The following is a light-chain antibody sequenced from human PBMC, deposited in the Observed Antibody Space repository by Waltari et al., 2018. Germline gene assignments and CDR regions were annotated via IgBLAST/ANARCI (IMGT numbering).Light chain of an antibody. CDR2: EVS. Sequence: QSALTQPASVSGSPGQSITVSCTGTSSDVGSYNLVSWYQHHPPKAPKLMIYEVSKRPSGFSNRFSGSKSGNTASLTISGLQPEDEADYYCCSYAGANTYVFGSGTKVTVL. V-gene: IGLV2-23*02. J-gene: IGLJ1*01. CDR1: SSDVGSYNL. CDR3: CSYAGANTYV.